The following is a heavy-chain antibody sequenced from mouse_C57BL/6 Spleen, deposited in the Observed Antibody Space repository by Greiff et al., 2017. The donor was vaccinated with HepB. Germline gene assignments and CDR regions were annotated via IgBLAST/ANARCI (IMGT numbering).Heavy chain of an antibody. CDR2: IDPSDSYT. CDR3: ARGLLRAWFAY. D-gene: IGHD2-3*01. CDR1: GYTFTSYW. Sequence: VQLQQPGAELVMPGASVKLSCKASGYTFTSYWMHWVKQRPGQGLEWIGEIDPSDSYTNYNQKFKGKSTLTVDKSSSTAYIQLSSLTSEDSAVYYCARGLLRAWFAYWGQGTLVTVSA. V-gene: IGHV1-69*01. J-gene: IGHJ3*01.